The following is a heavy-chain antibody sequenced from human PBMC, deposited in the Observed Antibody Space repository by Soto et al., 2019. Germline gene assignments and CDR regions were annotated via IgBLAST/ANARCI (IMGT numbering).Heavy chain of an antibody. CDR2: IYYSGST. Sequence: PSETLSLTCTVSGGSISSYYWSWIRQPPGRGLEWIGYIYYSGSTNYNPSLKSRVTISVDTSKNQFSLKLSSVTAADTAVYYCARGSYGGNSWGQGTLVTVSS. CDR3: ARGSYGGNS. D-gene: IGHD4-17*01. J-gene: IGHJ4*02. V-gene: IGHV4-59*01. CDR1: GGSISSYY.